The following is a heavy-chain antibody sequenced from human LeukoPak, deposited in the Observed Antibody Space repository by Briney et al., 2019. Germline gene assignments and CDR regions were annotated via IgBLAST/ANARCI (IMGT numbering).Heavy chain of an antibody. CDR3: ARLGYSSSWYLAPYYYYYMDV. V-gene: IGHV4-34*01. Sequence: SETLSLTCAVYGGSFSGYYWSWIRQPPGKGLEWIGEINHSGSTNYNPSLKSRVTISVDTSKNQFSLKLSSVTAADTAVYYCARLGYSSSWYLAPYYYYYMDVWGKGTTVTISS. J-gene: IGHJ6*03. D-gene: IGHD6-13*01. CDR1: GGSFSGYY. CDR2: INHSGST.